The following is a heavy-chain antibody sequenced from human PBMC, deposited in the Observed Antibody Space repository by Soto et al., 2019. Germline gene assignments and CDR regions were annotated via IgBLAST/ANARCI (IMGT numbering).Heavy chain of an antibody. CDR2: VDRGDWYT. D-gene: IGHD5-18*01. V-gene: IGHV5-10-1*01. J-gene: IGHJ4*02. Sequence: GESLTISCQGCGYTFTSYGITCVRQMPGKGLAGMGRVDRGDWYTNDSPAVKGHVTISADRWISTAYLQWSSLKASDAAIPYCGAGYTRPWQNFDYGGRGTLVTASS. CDR1: GYTFTSYG. CDR3: GAGYTRPWQNFDY.